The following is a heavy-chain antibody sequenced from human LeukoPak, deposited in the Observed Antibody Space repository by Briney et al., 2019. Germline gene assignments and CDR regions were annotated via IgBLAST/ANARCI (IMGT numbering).Heavy chain of an antibody. J-gene: IGHJ4*02. Sequence: PSETLSLTCTVSGGSISSSSYYWGWIRQPPGKGLEWIGSIYYSGSTYYNPSLKSRVTISVDTSKNQFSLKLSSVTAADTAVYYCARLTLSRGLWVGELEGYFDYWGQGTLVTVSS. D-gene: IGHD3-10*01. CDR3: ARLTLSRGLWVGELEGYFDY. CDR1: GGSISSSSYY. V-gene: IGHV4-39*01. CDR2: IYYSGST.